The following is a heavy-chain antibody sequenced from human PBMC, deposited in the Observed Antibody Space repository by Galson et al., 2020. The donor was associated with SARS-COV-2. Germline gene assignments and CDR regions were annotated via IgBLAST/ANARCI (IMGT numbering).Heavy chain of an antibody. V-gene: IGHV3-15*01. D-gene: IGHD3-10*01. CDR1: GFTFSNAW. CDR3: TTDRADYYASGSKGFDP. CDR2: IKSKTDGGTT. Sequence: GESLKISCAASGFTFSNAWMSWVRQAPGKGLEWVGRIKSKTDGGTTDYAAPVKGRFTISRDDSKNTLYLQMNSLKTEDTAVYYCTTDRADYYASGSKGFDPWGQGTLVTVSS. J-gene: IGHJ5*02.